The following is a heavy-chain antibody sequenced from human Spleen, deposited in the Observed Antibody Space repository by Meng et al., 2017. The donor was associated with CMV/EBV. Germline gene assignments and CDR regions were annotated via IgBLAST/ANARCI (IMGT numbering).Heavy chain of an antibody. V-gene: IGHV4-39*01. Sequence: SETLSLTCTVSGVSVSNSSFFWGWIRQPPGKGLEWIGSFFHSGDTYSNPSLRSRVAISVDTSKNQFSLRLNSVTATDTAVYYCARGSGCSSTSCYEGGFDYWGQGTLVTVSS. D-gene: IGHD2-2*01. J-gene: IGHJ4*02. CDR2: FFHSGDT. CDR3: ARGSGCSSTSCYEGGFDY. CDR1: GVSVSNSSFF.